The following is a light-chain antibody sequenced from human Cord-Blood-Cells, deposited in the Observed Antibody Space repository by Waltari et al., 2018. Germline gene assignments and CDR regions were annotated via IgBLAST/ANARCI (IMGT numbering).Light chain of an antibody. CDR3: QVWDSSSDHWV. V-gene: IGLV3-21*04. Sequence: SYVLTQPPSVSVAPGKTARITCGGNNIGSKSVHWYQQKPGQAPVLVIYYDSDRPSGIPARFDGSNSGNTATLTISRVEAGDEADYYCQVWDSSSDHWVFGGGTKLTVL. CDR1: NIGSKS. J-gene: IGLJ3*02. CDR2: YDS.